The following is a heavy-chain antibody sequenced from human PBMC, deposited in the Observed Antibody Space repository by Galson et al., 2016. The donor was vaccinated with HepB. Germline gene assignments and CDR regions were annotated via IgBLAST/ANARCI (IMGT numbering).Heavy chain of an antibody. CDR3: AREGYCTNGVCHYWFDP. D-gene: IGHD2-8*01. Sequence: SVKVSCKASGYTFTDYYMHWVRQAPGQGLEWMGWINPNSGDTNYAQKFQGRVTMTRDTSTSTAYMELTRLSADDTAVYYCAREGYCTNGVCHYWFDPWGQGTLVTVSS. V-gene: IGHV1-2*02. CDR1: GYTFTDYY. CDR2: INPNSGDT. J-gene: IGHJ5*02.